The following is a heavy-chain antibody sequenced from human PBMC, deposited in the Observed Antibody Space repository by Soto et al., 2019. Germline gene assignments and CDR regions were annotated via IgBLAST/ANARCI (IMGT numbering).Heavy chain of an antibody. J-gene: IGHJ4*02. V-gene: IGHV3-30*18. Sequence: PGWSLRLSCSASVFTFSSYGMHWFRQAPGKGLEWVAVISYDGSNKYYADSVKGRFTISRDNSKNTLYLQMNSLRAEDTAVYYCAKDTYGSGSYGPDYWGQGTLVTVSS. CDR3: AKDTYGSGSYGPDY. CDR1: VFTFSSYG. CDR2: ISYDGSNK. D-gene: IGHD3-10*01.